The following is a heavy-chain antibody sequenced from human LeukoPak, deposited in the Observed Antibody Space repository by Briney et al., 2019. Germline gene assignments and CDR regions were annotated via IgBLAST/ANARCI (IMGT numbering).Heavy chain of an antibody. J-gene: IGHJ3*02. Sequence: GASVKVSCKASGYTFTGYYMHWVRQAPGQGLEWMGWINPNSGGTNYAQKFQGRVTMTRDTYISTAYMELSSLRSEDTAVYYCARDGTITMGAFAFDIWGQGTMVTVSS. CDR1: GYTFTGYY. V-gene: IGHV1-2*02. D-gene: IGHD5-12*01. CDR3: ARDGTITMGAFAFDI. CDR2: INPNSGGT.